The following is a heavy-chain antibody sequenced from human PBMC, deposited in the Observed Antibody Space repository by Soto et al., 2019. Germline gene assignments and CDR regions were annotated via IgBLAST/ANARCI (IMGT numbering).Heavy chain of an antibody. D-gene: IGHD3-10*01. J-gene: IGHJ6*03. CDR1: GFTFSSYD. CDR2: IGTAGDT. CDR3: ARSPGRYYYMDV. V-gene: IGHV3-13*01. Sequence: GGSLRLSCAASGFTFSSYDMHWVRQATGKGLEWVSAIGTAGDTYYPGSVKGRFTISRENAKNSLYLQMTSLRAGDTAVYYCARSPGRYYYMDVWGKGTTVTVSS.